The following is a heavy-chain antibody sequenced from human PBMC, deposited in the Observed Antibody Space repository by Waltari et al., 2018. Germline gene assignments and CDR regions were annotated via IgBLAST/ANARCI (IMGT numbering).Heavy chain of an antibody. CDR3: AAYTGSPSRPGPPSL. V-gene: IGHV3-30*02. CDR1: GVNFRSYG. J-gene: IGHJ4*02. CDR2: IGYDKNEK. D-gene: IGHD1-26*01. Sequence: VQLLESGGGVVQPGGSLRPSCAASGVNFRSYGMHWARQAPGKGLEWVAFIGYDKNEKYYADSVKGRFTISRDNSRNNLYLQMDSLTPEDTAVYYCAAYTGSPSRPGPPSLWGRGTLVTVSS.